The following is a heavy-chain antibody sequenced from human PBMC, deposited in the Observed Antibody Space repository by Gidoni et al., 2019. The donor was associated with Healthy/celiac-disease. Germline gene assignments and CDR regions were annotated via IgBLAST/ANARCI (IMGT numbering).Heavy chain of an antibody. D-gene: IGHD2-2*01. J-gene: IGHJ4*02. CDR3: ARGYCSSTSCYGLDY. CDR2: IWYDGSNK. Sequence: QVQLVESGGGWVQPGRYLGLPCAAAGFTFTHYGMHWVRQAPGKGLEGVAVIWYDGSNKYYADAVNGRFTISRDNSKNTLYLQMNSLRAEDTAVYYCARGYCSSTSCYGLDYWGQGTLVTVSS. CDR1: GFTFTHYG. V-gene: IGHV3-33*01.